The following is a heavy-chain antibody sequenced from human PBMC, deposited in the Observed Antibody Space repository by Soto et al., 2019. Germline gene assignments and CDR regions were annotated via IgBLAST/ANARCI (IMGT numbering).Heavy chain of an antibody. CDR1: GYSFTSYW. J-gene: IGHJ4*02. Sequence: PGESLKISCKGSGYSFTSYWIGWVRQMPGKGLEWMGIIYPGDSDTRYSPSFQGQVTISADKSISTAYLQWSSLKASDTAMYYCASLRYDSSGYYPVYFDYWGQGTLVTV. CDR2: IYPGDSDT. V-gene: IGHV5-51*01. CDR3: ASLRYDSSGYYPVYFDY. D-gene: IGHD3-22*01.